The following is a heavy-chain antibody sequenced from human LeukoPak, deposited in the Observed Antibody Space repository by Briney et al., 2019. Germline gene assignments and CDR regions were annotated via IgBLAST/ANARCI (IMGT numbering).Heavy chain of an antibody. V-gene: IGHV1-69*05. J-gene: IGHJ5*02. D-gene: IGHD6-13*01. CDR1: GGTFSSYA. Sequence: ASVKVSCKASGGTFSSYAITWVRQAPGQGLEWMGTIMVIFGTTNYAQKFQGRVTITTDESTSTAYMELSSLRSDDTAVYYCAYSTSFGFDPWGQGTLVIVSS. CDR2: IMVIFGTT. CDR3: AYSTSFGFDP.